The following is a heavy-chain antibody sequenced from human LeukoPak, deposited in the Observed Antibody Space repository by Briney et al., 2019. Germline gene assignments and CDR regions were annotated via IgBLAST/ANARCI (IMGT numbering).Heavy chain of an antibody. V-gene: IGHV4-30-2*01. D-gene: IGHD2-8*01. J-gene: IGHJ4*02. CDR2: IYHSGST. CDR1: GGSISSADYS. Sequence: SQTLSLTCAVSGGSISSADYSWSWIRQPPGKGLEWIGYIYHSGSTYYNPSLKSRVTISVDRSKNQFSLKLSSVTAADTAVYYCARGDCTDGVCFLFDYWGQGTPVTVSS. CDR3: ARGDCTDGVCFLFDY.